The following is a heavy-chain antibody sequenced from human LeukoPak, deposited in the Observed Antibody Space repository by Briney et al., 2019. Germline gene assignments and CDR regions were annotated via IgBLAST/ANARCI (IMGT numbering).Heavy chain of an antibody. V-gene: IGHV1-18*01. Sequence: GASVKVSCKASGYTFTSYGISWVRQAPGQGLEWMGWISAYNGNTNYAQKLQGRVTMTTDTSTSTAYMELRSLRSDDTAVYYCATTSNGGAANYYYYMDVWGKGTTVTVSS. CDR2: ISAYNGNT. D-gene: IGHD2-15*01. CDR3: ATTSNGGAANYYYYMDV. J-gene: IGHJ6*03. CDR1: GYTFTSYG.